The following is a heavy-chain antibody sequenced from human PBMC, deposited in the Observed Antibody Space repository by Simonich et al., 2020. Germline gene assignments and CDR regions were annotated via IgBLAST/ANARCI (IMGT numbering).Heavy chain of an antibody. CDR2: IKQDGSEK. V-gene: IGHV3-7*01. Sequence: EVQLVESGGGLVQPGGSLRLSCAASGFTFSSYWMSWVRQAPGKGLEWVAKIKQDGSEKYYVDSVKGRFTISRDNANNSLYLQMNSLRAEDTAVYYCARDGLGTAYYYYMDVWGKGTTVTVSS. D-gene: IGHD7-27*01. CDR1: GFTFSSYW. CDR3: ARDGLGTAYYYYMDV. J-gene: IGHJ6*03.